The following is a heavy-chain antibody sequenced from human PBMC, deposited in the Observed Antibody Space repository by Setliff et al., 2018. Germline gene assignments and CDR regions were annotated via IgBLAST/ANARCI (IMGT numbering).Heavy chain of an antibody. CDR2: ISSSSSTI. Sequence: GGSLRLSCAASGFTFSNYEMNWVRQAPGKGLEWVSYISSSSSTIYYADSVKGRFTISRDNARDSLFLQMNTLRAEDTAVYYCAREVVGAPSAFDIWGQGTMVTVSS. V-gene: IGHV3-48*03. CDR3: AREVVGAPSAFDI. CDR1: GFTFSNYE. D-gene: IGHD1-26*01. J-gene: IGHJ3*02.